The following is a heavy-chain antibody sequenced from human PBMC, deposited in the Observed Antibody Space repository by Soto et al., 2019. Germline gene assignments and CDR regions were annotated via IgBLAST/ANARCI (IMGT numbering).Heavy chain of an antibody. CDR3: ASGIPSAGTTAFFDY. D-gene: IGHD6-13*01. CDR2: IYHSGST. J-gene: IGHJ4*02. CDR1: SGSISSSNW. Sequence: QVQLQESGPGLVKPSGTLSLTCAVSSGSISSSNWWSWVRQPPGKGLEWIGEIYHSGSTNYNPSLKSRVNISVDKSKNQFSLKLSSVTAADTAVYYCASGIPSAGTTAFFDYWGQGTLVTVSS. V-gene: IGHV4-4*02.